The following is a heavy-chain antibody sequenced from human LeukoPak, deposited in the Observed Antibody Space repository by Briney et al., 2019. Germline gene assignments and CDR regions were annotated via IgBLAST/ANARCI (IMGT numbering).Heavy chain of an antibody. CDR3: TRDTFGGRDY. V-gene: IGHV3-7*01. CDR2: IKQDGSEK. Sequence: GGSLRLSCVASGFTFSSYWMTWVRQAPGKGLVWVANIKQDGSEKYYVDSVKGRFTISRDNAKNSLYLQMNSLRDEDTAVYYCTRDTFGGRDYWGQGTLVTVSS. J-gene: IGHJ4*02. D-gene: IGHD1-26*01. CDR1: GFTFSSYW.